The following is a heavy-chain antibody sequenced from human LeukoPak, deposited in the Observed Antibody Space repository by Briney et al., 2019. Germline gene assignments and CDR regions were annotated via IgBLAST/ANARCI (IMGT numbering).Heavy chain of an antibody. CDR1: GGSISGYY. CDR2: VYDNGNT. Sequence: SETLSLTCTVSGGSISGYYWSWSRQPPGKGLEWIGYVYDNGNTNYNPSLKSRVTILVDTSKNQFSLKLNSVTAADTAMYYCARGKAAAGSYYFNSWGQGTLVTVSS. V-gene: IGHV4-59*01. J-gene: IGHJ4*02. CDR3: ARGKAAAGSYYFNS. D-gene: IGHD6-25*01.